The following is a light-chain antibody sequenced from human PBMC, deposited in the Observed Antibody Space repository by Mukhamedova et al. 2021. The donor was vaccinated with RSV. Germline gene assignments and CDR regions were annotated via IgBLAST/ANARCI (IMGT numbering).Light chain of an antibody. CDR3: QSYDRSLSVI. CDR2: VRH. Sequence: QLPGAAPKLLIYVRHSRPSGVPDRFSGSKSGTSASLAITGLQAEDEADYYCQSYDRSLSVIFGGGTKLTVL. J-gene: IGLJ2*01. V-gene: IGLV1-40*01.